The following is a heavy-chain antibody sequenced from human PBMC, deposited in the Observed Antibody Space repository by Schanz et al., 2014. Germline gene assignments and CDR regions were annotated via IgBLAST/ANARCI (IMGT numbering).Heavy chain of an antibody. J-gene: IGHJ4*02. Sequence: EVQVVESGGGLAQPGGSLRLSCAASGFTFSSHWMHWVRQDPGKGLVWVARINSVGSNTDYADSVKGRFTISRDSSKNTLYLQMNSLRPEDTAIYYCAKNQYDDVDLSSFYFDFWGQGTLVTVSS. CDR2: INSVGSNT. V-gene: IGHV3-74*01. CDR3: AKNQYDDVDLSSFYFDF. D-gene: IGHD3-10*02. CDR1: GFTFSSHW.